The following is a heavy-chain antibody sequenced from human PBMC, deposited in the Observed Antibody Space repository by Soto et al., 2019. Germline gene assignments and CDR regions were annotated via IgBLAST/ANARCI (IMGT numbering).Heavy chain of an antibody. CDR3: AKSDLQRGEGDY. Sequence: EVQLLESGGGLVQPGGSLRLSCAASGFTFSSYAISWVRQAPGKGLEWVSAISGSGGSTYYADSVKGRFTISRDNSKNTLYLQMNSLRAEDTAVYYCAKSDLQRGEGDYWGQGTLVTVSS. CDR1: GFTFSSYA. V-gene: IGHV3-23*01. J-gene: IGHJ4*02. CDR2: ISGSGGST. D-gene: IGHD2-21*01.